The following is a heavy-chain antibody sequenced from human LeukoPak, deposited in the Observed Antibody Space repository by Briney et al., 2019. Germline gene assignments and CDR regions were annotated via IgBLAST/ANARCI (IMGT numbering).Heavy chain of an antibody. Sequence: PSETLSLTCTVSGGSISSYYWSWIRQPPGKGLEWIGYIYYSGSTNYNPSLKSRVTISVDTSKNQFSLKLSSVTAADTAVYYCARHDLSEEYYFDYWGQGTLVTVSS. CDR2: IYYSGST. J-gene: IGHJ4*02. CDR1: GGSISSYY. CDR3: ARHDLSEEYYFDY. V-gene: IGHV4-59*08.